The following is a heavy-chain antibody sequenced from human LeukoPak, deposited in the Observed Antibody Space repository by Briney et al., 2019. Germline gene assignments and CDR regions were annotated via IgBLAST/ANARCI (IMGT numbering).Heavy chain of an antibody. CDR1: GGSISSYY. V-gene: IGHV4-59*08. J-gene: IGHJ5*02. D-gene: IGHD2-2*01. Sequence: PSETLSLTCTVSGGSISSYYWSWIRQPPGKGLEWIGYIYYSGSTNYNPSLKSRVTISVDTSKNQFSLKLSSVTAADTAVYYCARTYCSSTSCYEDWFDPWGQGTLGTVSS. CDR3: ARTYCSSTSCYEDWFDP. CDR2: IYYSGST.